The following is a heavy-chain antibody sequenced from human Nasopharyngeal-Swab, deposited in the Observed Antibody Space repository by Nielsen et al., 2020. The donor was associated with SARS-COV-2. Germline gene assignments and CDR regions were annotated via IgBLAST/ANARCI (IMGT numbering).Heavy chain of an antibody. V-gene: IGHV4-59*08. J-gene: IGHJ4*02. CDR2: IYYSGST. D-gene: IGHD6-19*01. CDR3: ARQGGWYFDY. Sequence: WIRQPPGKGLEWIGYIYYSGSTSYNPSLKSRVTISVDTSKNQFSLKLSSVTAADTAVYYCARQGGWYFDYWGQGTLVTVSS.